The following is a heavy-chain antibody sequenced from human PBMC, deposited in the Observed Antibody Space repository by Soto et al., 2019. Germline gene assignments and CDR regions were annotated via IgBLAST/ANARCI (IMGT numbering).Heavy chain of an antibody. CDR1: GFTVSSSNY. J-gene: IGHJ4*02. CDR3: ATAKLLLPWLFDY. Sequence: PGGSLRLSCVVSGFTVSSSNYMSWVRQAPGKGLEWVSVIYTGGTTYYADSVKGRFTISRDDSKNTLFLQMNSLRAEDTAVYYCATAKLLLPWLFDYWGQGTLVTVSS. CDR2: IYTGGTT. D-gene: IGHD2-15*01. V-gene: IGHV3-53*01.